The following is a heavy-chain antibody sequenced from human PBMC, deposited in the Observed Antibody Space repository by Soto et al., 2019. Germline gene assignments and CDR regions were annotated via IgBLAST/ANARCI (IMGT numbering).Heavy chain of an antibody. J-gene: IGHJ5*02. CDR2: INHSGST. Sequence: SETRSLTCAVYGGSFSGYYWSWIRQPPGKGLEWIGEINHSGSTNYNPSLKSRVTISVDTSKNQFSLKLSSVTAADTAVYYCARGPRITMVRRWFDPWGQGTLVTVSS. V-gene: IGHV4-34*01. CDR3: ARGPRITMVRRWFDP. CDR1: GGSFSGYY. D-gene: IGHD3-10*01.